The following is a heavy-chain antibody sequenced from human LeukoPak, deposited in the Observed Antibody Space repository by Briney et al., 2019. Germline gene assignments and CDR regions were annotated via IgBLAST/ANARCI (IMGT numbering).Heavy chain of an antibody. CDR2: ISSSGSTI. Sequence: GGSLRLSCAASGFTFSSYEMNWVRQAPGKGLEWVSYISSSGSTIYYADSVKGRFTVSRDNSKNTLYLQMNSLRAEDTAVYYCAKDSWGSGSYFTYNWFDPWGQGTLVTVSS. CDR1: GFTFSSYE. J-gene: IGHJ5*02. V-gene: IGHV3-48*03. CDR3: AKDSWGSGSYFTYNWFDP. D-gene: IGHD3-10*01.